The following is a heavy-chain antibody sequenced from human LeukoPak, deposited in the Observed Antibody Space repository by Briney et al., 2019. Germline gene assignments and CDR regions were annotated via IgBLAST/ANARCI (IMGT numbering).Heavy chain of an antibody. CDR1: GYSFTSYC. V-gene: IGHV5-51*01. CDR3: AIHRSLQSSGCSCCYGMDV. Sequence: GESLKISCRGSGYSFTSYCIGWVRPISGKGLEWMGIIYPGDSDPRYSASFQGQVTNSAFKSISADSMQCSSLKISDPAMYYCAIHRSLQSSGCSCCYGMDVWGQGTTVIVSS. CDR2: IYPGDSDP. J-gene: IGHJ6*02. D-gene: IGHD2-15*01.